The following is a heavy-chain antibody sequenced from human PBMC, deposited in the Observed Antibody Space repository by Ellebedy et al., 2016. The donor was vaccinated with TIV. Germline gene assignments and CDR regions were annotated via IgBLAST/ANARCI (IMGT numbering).Heavy chain of an antibody. V-gene: IGHV4-59*01. CDR2: FYYTGSI. CDR3: ASWGDYSGNRHFDY. CDR1: GASFSDYS. D-gene: IGHD4-23*01. J-gene: IGHJ4*02. Sequence: SETLSLTXEVSGASFSDYSWAWIRQPPGKGLEWIGYFYYTGSIKYSPSLKSRVTISVDSSKNQFALELSSVTAADTAVYYCASWGDYSGNRHFDYWGQGTLVTVSS.